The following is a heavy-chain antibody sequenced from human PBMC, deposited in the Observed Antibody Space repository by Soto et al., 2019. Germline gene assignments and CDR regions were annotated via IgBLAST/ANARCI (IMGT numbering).Heavy chain of an antibody. CDR3: ARLGIPYSSRQENWFDP. Sequence: QLQLQESGSGLVKPSQTLSLTCAVSGGSISSGGYSWSWIRQPPGKGLEWIGYIYHSGSTYYNPSLKSRVTISVDRSKNQFSLKLSSVTAADTAVYYCARLGIPYSSRQENWFDPWGQGTLVTVSS. J-gene: IGHJ5*02. CDR1: GGSISSGGYS. V-gene: IGHV4-30-2*01. D-gene: IGHD6-13*01. CDR2: IYHSGST.